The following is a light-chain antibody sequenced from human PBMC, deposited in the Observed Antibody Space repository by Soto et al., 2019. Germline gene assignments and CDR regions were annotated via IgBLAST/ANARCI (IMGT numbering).Light chain of an antibody. CDR1: QSISSSY. CDR2: GAS. CDR3: QKYNGAPWT. V-gene: IGKV3-20*01. J-gene: IGKJ1*01. Sequence: EIVLTQSPGTLSLSPGERATLSCRASQSISSSYLAWYQQKPGQAPGLLIYGASRRATGIPDRFIGSGSGTDLTLTISRLEPEEFAVYYCQKYNGAPWTVGQGTTVEIK.